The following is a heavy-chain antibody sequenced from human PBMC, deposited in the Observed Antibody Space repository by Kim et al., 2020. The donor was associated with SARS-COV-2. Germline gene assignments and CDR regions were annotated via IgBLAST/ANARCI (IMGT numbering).Heavy chain of an antibody. V-gene: IGHV3-30*01. D-gene: IGHD5-12*01. CDR2: GSNK. J-gene: IGHJ4*02. Sequence: GSNKYYADSVKGRFTLSRDNSKNTLYLQMNSLRAEDTAVYYCASNPATIAYWGQGTLVTVSS. CDR3: ASNPATIAY.